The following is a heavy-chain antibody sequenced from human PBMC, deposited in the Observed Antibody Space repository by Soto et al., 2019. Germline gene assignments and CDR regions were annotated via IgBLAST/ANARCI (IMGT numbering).Heavy chain of an antibody. CDR2: INWNGGST. D-gene: IGHD3-10*01. Sequence: EVQLVESGGGVVRPGGSLRLSCAASGFTFDDYGMSWVRQAPGKGLEWVSGINWNGGSTGYADSVKGRFTISRDNAKNSLYLQMNSLRAEDTALYYCARSSLKGVHRSWFGRGWPRGGTPPTDYWGQGTLVTVSS. J-gene: IGHJ4*02. V-gene: IGHV3-20*04. CDR3: ARSSLKGVHRSWFGRGWPRGGTPPTDY. CDR1: GFTFDDYG.